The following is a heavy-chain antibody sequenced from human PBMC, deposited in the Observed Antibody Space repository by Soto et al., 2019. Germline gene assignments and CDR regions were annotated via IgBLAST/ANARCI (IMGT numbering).Heavy chain of an antibody. J-gene: IGHJ6*02. V-gene: IGHV4-61*01. Sequence: SETLSLTCTVSGGSVSSGSYYWSWVRQPPGKGLEWIGYIYYSGSTNYNPSLKSRVTTSVDTSKNQFSLKLSSVTAADTAVYYCARDLWGYCGADCYPLDVWGQGTTVTVS. CDR1: GGSVSSGSYY. CDR3: ARDLWGYCGADCYPLDV. D-gene: IGHD2-21*02. CDR2: IYYSGST.